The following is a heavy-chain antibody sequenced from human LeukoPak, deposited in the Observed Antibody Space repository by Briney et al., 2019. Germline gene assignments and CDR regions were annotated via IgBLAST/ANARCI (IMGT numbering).Heavy chain of an antibody. Sequence: PGGSLRLSCAASGFTFSSYSMNWVRQAPGKGLEWVSSISSSSSYIYYADSVKGRFTISRDNAKNSLYLQMNSLRAEDTAVYYCAKESLRIAALDYWGQGTLVTVSS. CDR2: ISSSSSYI. CDR3: AKESLRIAALDY. D-gene: IGHD6-6*01. CDR1: GFTFSSYS. V-gene: IGHV3-21*01. J-gene: IGHJ4*02.